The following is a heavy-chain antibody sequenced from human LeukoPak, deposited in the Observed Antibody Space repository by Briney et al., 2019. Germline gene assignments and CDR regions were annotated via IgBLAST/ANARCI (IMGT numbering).Heavy chain of an antibody. CDR2: ISAYNGRT. J-gene: IGHJ4*02. Sequence: ASVKVSCKASGYTFTSYGISWVRQAPGQGLEWMGWISAYNGRTYYAQNLQGRVTMTTDTATSTAYMELRSLRSDDTAVYYCARTPHTDHGDYASTDYWGQGALVTVSS. D-gene: IGHD4-17*01. CDR3: ARTPHTDHGDYASTDY. CDR1: GYTFTSYG. V-gene: IGHV1-18*01.